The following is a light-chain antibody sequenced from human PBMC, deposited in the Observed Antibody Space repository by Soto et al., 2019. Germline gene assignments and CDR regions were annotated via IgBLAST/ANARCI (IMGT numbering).Light chain of an antibody. CDR3: QAWDSSTAEVV. V-gene: IGLV3-1*01. J-gene: IGLJ2*01. CDR2: QDN. CDR1: KLGDKY. Sequence: SYELTQPPSVSVSPGQTASITCSGDKLGDKYTSWYQQRPGQSPVMVIYQDNKRPSGIPERFSGSNSGDTATLTISGTQPMDEADYYCQAWDSSTAEVVFGGGTKLTVL.